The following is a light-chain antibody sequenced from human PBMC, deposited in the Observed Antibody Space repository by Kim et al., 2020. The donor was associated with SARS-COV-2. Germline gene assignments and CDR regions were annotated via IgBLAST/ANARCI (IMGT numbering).Light chain of an antibody. Sequence: QSALTQPASVSGSPGQSITISCTGTSSDVGNYSYVSWYQQQSGKAPKLMIFDVTKRPSGVSDRFSGSKSGNTASLTISGLQAEDEADYFCSSHTTSKTLVFGGGTQLTVL. CDR3: SSHTTSKTLV. V-gene: IGLV2-14*03. CDR2: DVT. CDR1: SSDVGNYSY. J-gene: IGLJ3*02.